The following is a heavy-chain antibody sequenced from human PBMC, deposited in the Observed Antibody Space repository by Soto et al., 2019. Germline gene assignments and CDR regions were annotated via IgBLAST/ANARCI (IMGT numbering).Heavy chain of an antibody. CDR3: ARDRYYGSGSAFDY. CDR1: GFTFSSYG. J-gene: IGHJ4*02. D-gene: IGHD3-10*01. CDR2: IWYDGSNK. Sequence: QVQLVESGGGVVQPGRSLRLSCAASGFTFSSYGMHWVRQAPGKGREWGAVIWYDGSNKYYADSVKGRFTISRDNSKNTLYLQMNSLRAEDTAVYYCARDRYYGSGSAFDYWGQGTLVTVSS. V-gene: IGHV3-33*01.